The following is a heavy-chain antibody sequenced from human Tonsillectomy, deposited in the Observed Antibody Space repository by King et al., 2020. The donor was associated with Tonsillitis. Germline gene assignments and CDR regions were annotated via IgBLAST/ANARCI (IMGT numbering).Heavy chain of an antibody. D-gene: IGHD2-15*01. CDR3: AGDSGGFFDY. Sequence: QLQESGPGLVKPSQTLSLTCTVSGGSISSGRYYWSWIRQPAGKGLEWIGRIYTSGSTNYNPSLKSRVTMSVDTSKNQFSLKLSSVTAADTAVYYCAGDSGGFFDYWGQGTLVTVSS. CDR1: GGSISSGRYY. J-gene: IGHJ4*02. V-gene: IGHV4-61*02. CDR2: IYTSGST.